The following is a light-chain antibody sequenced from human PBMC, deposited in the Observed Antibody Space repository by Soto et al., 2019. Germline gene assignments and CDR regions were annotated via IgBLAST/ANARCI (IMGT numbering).Light chain of an antibody. V-gene: IGLV2-14*01. Sequence: QSALTQPASVSGSPGQSITISCTGTSSDVGGYDYVSWYQQLPGKAPKVMIYDVINRASGVSDRFSGSKSGNTASLTISGLQAEDEADYYCSSYTSSSTLVFGGGPKLTVL. J-gene: IGLJ2*01. CDR3: SSYTSSSTLV. CDR2: DVI. CDR1: SSDVGGYDY.